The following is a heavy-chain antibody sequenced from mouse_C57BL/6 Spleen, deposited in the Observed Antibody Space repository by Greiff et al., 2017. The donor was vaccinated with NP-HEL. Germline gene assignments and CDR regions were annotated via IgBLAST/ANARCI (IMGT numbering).Heavy chain of an antibody. CDR1: GFTFSSYA. D-gene: IGHD2-1*01. CDR2: ISDGGSYT. CDR3: ARDSELRNYEIFDY. J-gene: IGHJ2*01. V-gene: IGHV5-4*01. Sequence: EVKLVESGGGLVKPGGSLKLSCAASGFTFSSYAMSWVRQTPEKRLEWVATISDGGSYTYYPDNVKGRFTISRDNDKKHLYLQMSHLKSEDTAMYYCARDSELRNYEIFDYWGQGTTLTVSS.